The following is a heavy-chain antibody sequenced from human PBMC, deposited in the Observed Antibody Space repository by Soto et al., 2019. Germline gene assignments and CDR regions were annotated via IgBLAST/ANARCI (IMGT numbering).Heavy chain of an antibody. D-gene: IGHD6-19*01. Sequence: SVKGSWKASGCTFSSYALSWVRQAPGQGLEWMGGIIPIFGTASYAQQFQGRVTITADESTSTAYVELSSPRSEETAVYYCARDDSSVWPRNTHSDYWGQGTLVTVPS. CDR3: ARDDSSVWPRNTHSDY. V-gene: IGHV1-69*13. J-gene: IGHJ4*02. CDR2: IIPIFGTA. CDR1: GCTFSSYA.